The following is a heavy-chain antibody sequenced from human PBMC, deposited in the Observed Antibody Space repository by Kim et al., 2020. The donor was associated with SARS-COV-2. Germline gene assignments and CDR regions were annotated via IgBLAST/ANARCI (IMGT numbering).Heavy chain of an antibody. CDR2: ISSSSSYI. CDR1: GFTFSSYS. D-gene: IGHD6-13*01. CDR3: ARPSKTDPAAGPPRHDWYFDL. Sequence: GGSLRLSCAASGFTFSSYSMNWVRQAPGKGLEWVSSISSSSSYIYYADSVKGRFTISRDNAKNSLYLQMNSLRAEDTAVYYCARPSKTDPAAGPPRHDWYFDLWGRGTLVTVSS. J-gene: IGHJ2*01. V-gene: IGHV3-21*01.